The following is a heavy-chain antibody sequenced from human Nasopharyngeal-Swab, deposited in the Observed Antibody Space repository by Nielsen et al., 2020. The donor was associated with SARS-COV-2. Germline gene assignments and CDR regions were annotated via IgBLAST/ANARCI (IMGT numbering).Heavy chain of an antibody. D-gene: IGHD5-12*01. V-gene: IGHV3-7*03. CDR3: ARDGDCRYCGDGSA. CDR1: GFPFENYW. Sequence: GGSLRLSCAASGFPFENYWMSWLRLAPGKGLEWVATINQGGIEKHYADSVKGRFTISRDTAKSSLDLQMNSLQAEDKALYYCARDGDCRYCGDGSAWSQGTLVTVSS. CDR2: INQGGIEK. J-gene: IGHJ4*03.